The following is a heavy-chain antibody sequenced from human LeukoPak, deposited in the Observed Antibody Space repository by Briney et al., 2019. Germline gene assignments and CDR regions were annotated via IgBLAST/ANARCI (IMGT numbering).Heavy chain of an antibody. J-gene: IGHJ5*02. CDR1: GYTFTGYY. CDR2: INPNSGGT. CDR3: ARGLSLNWGYWFDP. Sequence: ASVKVSCKASGYTFTGYYMHWVRQAPGQGLEWMGWINPNSGGTNYAQKFQGRVTMTRDTSISTAYMELSRLRSDDTAVYYCARGLSLNWGYWFDPWGQGTLVTVSS. V-gene: IGHV1-2*02. D-gene: IGHD7-27*01.